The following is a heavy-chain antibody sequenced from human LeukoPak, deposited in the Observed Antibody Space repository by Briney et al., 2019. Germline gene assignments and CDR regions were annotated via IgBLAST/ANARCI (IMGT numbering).Heavy chain of an antibody. V-gene: IGHV4-39*07. CDR2: IYYSGST. CDR1: GGSISSSSYY. CDR3: ARGVPTIVVVVAATLFDY. J-gene: IGHJ4*02. Sequence: SETLSLTCTVSGGSISSSSYYWGWIRQPPGKGLEWIGSIYYSGSTYYNPSLKSRVTISVDTSKNQFSLKLSSVTAADTAVYYCARGVPTIVVVVAATLFDYWGQGTLVTVSS. D-gene: IGHD2-15*01.